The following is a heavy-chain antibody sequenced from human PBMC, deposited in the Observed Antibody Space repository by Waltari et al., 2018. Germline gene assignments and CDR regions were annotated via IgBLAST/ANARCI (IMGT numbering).Heavy chain of an antibody. Sequence: QVQLVQSGAEVKKPGASVKVSCKASGYTFTSYGISWVRQAPGQGLEWMGWISAYNGNTNYAQKLQGRVTMTTDTSTSTAYMELRRLRSDDTAVYYCARWGRAGPKAVAGLDPGVDEGWGQGTLVTVSS. J-gene: IGHJ4*02. CDR2: ISAYNGNT. CDR3: ARWGRAGPKAVAGLDPGVDEG. D-gene: IGHD6-19*01. CDR1: GYTFTSYG. V-gene: IGHV1-18*01.